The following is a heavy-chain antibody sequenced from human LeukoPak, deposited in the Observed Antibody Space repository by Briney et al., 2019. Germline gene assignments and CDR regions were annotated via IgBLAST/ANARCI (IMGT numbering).Heavy chain of an antibody. Sequence: SETLFLTCAVYGGSFSGYYWSWIRQPPGKGLEWIGEINHSGSTNYNPSLKSRVTISVDTSKNQFSLKLSSVTAADTAVYYCAGVSGGRGYSYGPYYYYGMDVWGQGTTVTVSS. D-gene: IGHD5-18*01. CDR2: INHSGST. V-gene: IGHV4-34*01. CDR1: GGSFSGYY. J-gene: IGHJ6*02. CDR3: AGVSGGRGYSYGPYYYYGMDV.